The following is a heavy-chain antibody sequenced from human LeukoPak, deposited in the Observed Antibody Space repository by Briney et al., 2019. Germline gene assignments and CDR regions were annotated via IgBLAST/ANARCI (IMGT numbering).Heavy chain of an antibody. CDR2: IYSGGNT. Sequence: GGSLRLSCAVSGFTVSTNYMTWVRQAPGKGLEWVSAIYSGGNTYYADSVKGRLIISRDNSKNTVYLQMNSLRAEDTAVYYCARVGFPGTKAPFDYWGQGTLVTVSS. CDR1: GFTVSTNY. D-gene: IGHD1-1*01. J-gene: IGHJ4*02. V-gene: IGHV3-66*02. CDR3: ARVGFPGTKAPFDY.